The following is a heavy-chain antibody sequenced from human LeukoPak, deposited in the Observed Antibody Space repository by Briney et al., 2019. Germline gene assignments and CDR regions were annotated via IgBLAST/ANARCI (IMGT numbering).Heavy chain of an antibody. CDR3: ARGYGSGTYQNCFDP. Sequence: ASVKVSCKASGYTFSDYHMHWVRQAPGQGLEWMGWINPNSGGTNYAQKFQGRVTMTRDTSISTAYMELSRLRSDDTAVYYCARGYGSGTYQNCFDPWGQGTLVTVSS. CDR2: INPNSGGT. D-gene: IGHD3-10*01. V-gene: IGHV1-2*02. J-gene: IGHJ5*02. CDR1: GYTFSDYH.